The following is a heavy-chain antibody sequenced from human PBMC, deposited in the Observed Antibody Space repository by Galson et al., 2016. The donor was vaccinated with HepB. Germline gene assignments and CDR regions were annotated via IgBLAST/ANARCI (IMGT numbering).Heavy chain of an antibody. CDR2: IFHSGRV. V-gene: IGHV4-4*02. CDR3: ARQYWGGPSDY. J-gene: IGHJ4*02. CDR1: GVSISSSDW. Sequence: ETLSLTCAVSGVSISSSDWWSWVRQPPGQGLEWIGQIFHSGRVNYTPSLASRVTISIDTSNNHFSLRLTSVTAADTALYYCARQYWGGPSDYWGQGTLVTVSS. D-gene: IGHD2/OR15-2a*01.